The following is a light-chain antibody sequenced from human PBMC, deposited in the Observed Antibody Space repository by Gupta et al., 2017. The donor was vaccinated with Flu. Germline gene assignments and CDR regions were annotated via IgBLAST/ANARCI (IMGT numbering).Light chain of an antibody. CDR2: GAS. V-gene: IGKV3-20*01. Sequence: GTLSLSPGERATLSCRAGQSVISNYVAWYQLKPGQAPRLLIYGASSRAPGLPDRFSGSGSGTDFSLTISRLEPEDFAVYYCLQYCTSPQTFGQGTRVDIE. CDR1: QSVISNY. J-gene: IGKJ1*01. CDR3: LQYCTSPQT.